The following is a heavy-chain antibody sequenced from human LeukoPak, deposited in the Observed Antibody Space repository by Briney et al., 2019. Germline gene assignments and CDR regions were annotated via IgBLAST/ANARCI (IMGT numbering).Heavy chain of an antibody. V-gene: IGHV4-34*01. D-gene: IGHD2-2*01. Sequence: SETLSLTCAVYGWSFNDYYWNWVRQPPGKGLEWIGEINARGDTNYNPSLKSRVTISVDSSKNQFSLTLTSMIAADTAIYYCARGQVPAARGYNWFDPCGQGTLVTVSS. J-gene: IGHJ5*02. CDR2: INARGDT. CDR3: ARGQVPAARGYNWFDP. CDR1: GWSFNDYY.